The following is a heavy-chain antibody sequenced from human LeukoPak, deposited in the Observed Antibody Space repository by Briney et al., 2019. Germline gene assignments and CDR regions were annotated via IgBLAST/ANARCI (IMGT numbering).Heavy chain of an antibody. J-gene: IGHJ4*02. CDR1: GGTFSSYA. V-gene: IGHV1-69*13. Sequence: SVKVSCKASGGTFSSYAISWVRQAPGQGLEWMGGIIPIFGTANYAQKFQGRVTITADESTSTAYMELSSLRSEDTAVYYCASDRVVYYYDSSGYYPAPLDYWGQGTLVTVSS. CDR3: ASDRVVYYYDSSGYYPAPLDY. D-gene: IGHD3-22*01. CDR2: IIPIFGTA.